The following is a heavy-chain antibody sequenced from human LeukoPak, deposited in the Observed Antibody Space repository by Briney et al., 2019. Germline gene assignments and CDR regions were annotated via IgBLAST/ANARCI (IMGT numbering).Heavy chain of an antibody. Sequence: GGSLRLSCAASGFTVSSNYMSWVRQAPRKGLEWVSTISDSGESTYYADSVKGRLTISRDNSENTVYLQMDSLRADDTAVYYCAKNSGTYFYWGQGTRVTVSS. J-gene: IGHJ4*02. V-gene: IGHV3-23*01. CDR2: ISDSGEST. D-gene: IGHD1-26*01. CDR3: AKNSGTYFY. CDR1: GFTVSSNY.